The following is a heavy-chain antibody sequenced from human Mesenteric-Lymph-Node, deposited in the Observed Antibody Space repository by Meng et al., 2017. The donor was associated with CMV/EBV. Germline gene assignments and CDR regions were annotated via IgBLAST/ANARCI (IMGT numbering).Heavy chain of an antibody. D-gene: IGHD4-17*01. V-gene: IGHV4-34*01. CDR3: ASTGETTVTTDY. CDR1: GGSCSGYY. J-gene: IGHJ4*02. CDR2: INHSGST. Sequence: TCAVYGGSCSGYYWSWIRQPPGKGLEWIGEINHSGSTNYNPSLKSRVTISVDTSKNQFSLKLSSVTAADTAVYYCASTGETTVTTDYWGQGTLVTVSS.